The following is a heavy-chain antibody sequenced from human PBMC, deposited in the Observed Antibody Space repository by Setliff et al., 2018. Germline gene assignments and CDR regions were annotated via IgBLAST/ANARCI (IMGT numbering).Heavy chain of an antibody. D-gene: IGHD3-3*01. CDR1: GGSISGSTYY. V-gene: IGHV4-39*01. CDR2: IYYTGKT. J-gene: IGHJ6*03. CDR3: GRMPRSGYHEAGDYMDV. Sequence: PSETLSLTCTVSGGSISGSTYYWGWIRQPPGKGLEWIGTIYYTGKTHYNPSLKSRVLISVDTSKNQFSLNVSYVTAADTAVFYYGRMPRSGYHEAGDYMDVWGKGTTVTVSS.